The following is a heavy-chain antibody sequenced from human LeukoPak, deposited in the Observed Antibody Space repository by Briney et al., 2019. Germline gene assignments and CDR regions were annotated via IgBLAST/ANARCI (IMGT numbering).Heavy chain of an antibody. D-gene: IGHD3-10*01. J-gene: IGHJ6*03. CDR1: GFTFSSYA. Sequence: GGSLRLSCAASGFTFSSYAMSWVRQAPGKGLEWVSSISSGSSYIYYADSVKGRFTISRDNAKNSLYLQMNSLRAEDTAVYYCARVDYGSGSYGYYYYYYMDVWGKGTTVTISS. CDR3: ARVDYGSGSYGYYYYYYMDV. V-gene: IGHV3-21*01. CDR2: ISSGSSYI.